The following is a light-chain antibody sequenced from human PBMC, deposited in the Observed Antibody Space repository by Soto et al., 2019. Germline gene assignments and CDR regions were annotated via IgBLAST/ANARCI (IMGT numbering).Light chain of an antibody. CDR2: AAS. J-gene: IGKJ5*01. V-gene: IGKV1-39*01. CDR1: QSISNS. CDR3: QQSYSSPIT. Sequence: DIRMTQSPSSLSASVGDRVTITCRASQSISNSLNWYQQKPGKAPKFLIYAASSLQSGVPSRFSGSGSGTNFTLTISSLQPEDFATFYCQQSYSSPITFGQGTRLEIK.